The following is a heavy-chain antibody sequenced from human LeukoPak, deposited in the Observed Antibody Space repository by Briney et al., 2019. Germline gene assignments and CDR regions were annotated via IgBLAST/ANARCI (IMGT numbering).Heavy chain of an antibody. CDR3: ARESGSSSGYLGVY. Sequence: GASVKVSCKASGYTFTGYYMHWVRQAPGQGLEWMGWINPNSGGTNYAQKFQGRVTMTRDTSISTAYMELSRLRSDDTAVYYCARESGSSSGYLGVYWGQGTLVTVSS. CDR1: GYTFTGYY. CDR2: INPNSGGT. J-gene: IGHJ4*02. V-gene: IGHV1-2*02. D-gene: IGHD3-22*01.